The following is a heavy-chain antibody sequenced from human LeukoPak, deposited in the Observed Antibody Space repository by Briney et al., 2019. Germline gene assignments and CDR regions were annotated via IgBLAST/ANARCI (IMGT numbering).Heavy chain of an antibody. Sequence: PSETLSLTCAVYGGSFSGYYWGWIRQPPGKGLEWIGEINHSGSTNYNPSLKSRVTISVDTSKNQFSLKLSSVTAADTAVYYCASQEPRPDYWGQGTLVTVSS. CDR3: ASQEPRPDY. J-gene: IGHJ4*02. CDR1: GGSFSGYY. D-gene: IGHD1-1*01. V-gene: IGHV4-34*01. CDR2: INHSGST.